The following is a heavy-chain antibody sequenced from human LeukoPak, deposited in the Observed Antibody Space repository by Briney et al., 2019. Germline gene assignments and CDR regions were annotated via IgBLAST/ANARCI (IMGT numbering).Heavy chain of an antibody. J-gene: IGHJ2*01. V-gene: IGHV3-21*01. CDR2: ISSSSDYI. D-gene: IGHD6-13*01. CDR1: GFTFNNYI. Sequence: PGGSLRLSCAASGFTFNNYIMNWVRQAPGKGLEWVSSISSSSDYIYYADSVKGRFTISRDNAKNSLYLQMNSLRAEDMAVYYCARAAYSSTWYSRYFDLWGRGTLVTVSS. CDR3: ARAAYSSTWYSRYFDL.